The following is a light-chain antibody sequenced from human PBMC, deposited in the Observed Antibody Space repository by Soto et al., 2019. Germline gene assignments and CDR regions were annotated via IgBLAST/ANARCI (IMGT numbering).Light chain of an antibody. V-gene: IGLV2-14*03. CDR2: DVS. CDR1: SSDIGRYNY. CDR3: GSYTSSDTMI. Sequence: QSVPTQPASVSGSPGQSITISCTGTSSDIGRYNYVSWYQHSPGKAPKLIIYDVSDRPSGVSNRFSGSKSGTTASLTISGLQAEDEADYYCGSYTSSDTMIFGGGTKLTVL. J-gene: IGLJ2*01.